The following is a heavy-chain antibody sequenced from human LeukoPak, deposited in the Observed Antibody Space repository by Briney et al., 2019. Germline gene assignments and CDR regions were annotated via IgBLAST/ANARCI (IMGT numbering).Heavy chain of an antibody. J-gene: IGHJ3*02. V-gene: IGHV3-20*04. Sequence: PGGSLRLSCAASGFTFDNYGVSWVRQVPGKGLEWVSGINWNGGRTGYADSVKGRFIISRDNAKKSLYLQMNSLGVEETALYYCARGYPGALDIWGQGTMVSVSS. CDR3: ARGYPGALDI. CDR2: INWNGGRT. D-gene: IGHD2-15*01. CDR1: GFTFDNYG.